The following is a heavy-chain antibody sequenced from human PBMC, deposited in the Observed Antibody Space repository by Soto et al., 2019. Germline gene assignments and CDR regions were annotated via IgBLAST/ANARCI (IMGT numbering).Heavy chain of an antibody. Sequence: QVQLVQSGAEVKKPGSSVKVSCKASGGTFSSYAISWVRQAPGQGLEWMGGLIPIFGTAYYAQKFQGRVTITADESTSTAYMELSSLRSEDTAVYYCASPDSYGSGSYDYWGQGTLVTVSS. V-gene: IGHV1-69*12. CDR1: GGTFSSYA. CDR2: LIPIFGTA. J-gene: IGHJ4*02. CDR3: ASPDSYGSGSYDY. D-gene: IGHD3-10*01.